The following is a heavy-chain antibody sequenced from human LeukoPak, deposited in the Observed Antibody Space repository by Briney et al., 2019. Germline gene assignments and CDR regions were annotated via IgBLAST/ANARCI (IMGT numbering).Heavy chain of an antibody. CDR3: ARSFLASVYYYGMDV. J-gene: IGHJ6*02. Sequence: EFQGRVTMTRDTSTSTVYMELSSLRSEDTAVYYCARSFLASVYYYGMDVWGQGTTVTVSS. V-gene: IGHV1-46*01. D-gene: IGHD3-3*01.